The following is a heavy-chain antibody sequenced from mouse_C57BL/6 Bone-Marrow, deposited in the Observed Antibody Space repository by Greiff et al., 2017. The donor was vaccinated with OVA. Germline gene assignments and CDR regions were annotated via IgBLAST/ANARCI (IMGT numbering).Heavy chain of an antibody. CDR2: IRNKPNGSTT. Sequence: VQLKESGGGLVQPGDSLSLSCAASGFTFTNYYMSWVRQPPGKALEWLAFIRNKPNGSTTEYSASVKGRFTISSDNSQSILYLQMKALRAEDSATYYCARYKGRVAVDYFDYWGQGTALTVSS. CDR1: GFTFTNYY. D-gene: IGHD1-1*01. V-gene: IGHV7-3*01. J-gene: IGHJ2*01. CDR3: ARYKGRVAVDYFDY.